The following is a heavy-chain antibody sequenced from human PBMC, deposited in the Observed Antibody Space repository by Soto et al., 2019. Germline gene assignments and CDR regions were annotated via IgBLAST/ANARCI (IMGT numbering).Heavy chain of an antibody. V-gene: IGHV3-30-3*01. Sequence: QVQLVESGGGVVQPGRSLRLSCAASGFTFSGHSIHWVRQAPGKGLEWVAVISYDGSIKYYADSVKGRFTISRDNSKNTLYLQMNSLTPEDTAVFYCARALGYCNGANCYKYFDYWGQGTLVTVSS. D-gene: IGHD2-15*01. J-gene: IGHJ4*02. CDR1: GFTFSGHS. CDR3: ARALGYCNGANCYKYFDY. CDR2: ISYDGSIK.